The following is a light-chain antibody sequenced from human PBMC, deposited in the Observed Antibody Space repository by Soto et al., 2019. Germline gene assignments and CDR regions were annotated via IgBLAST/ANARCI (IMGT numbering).Light chain of an antibody. CDR2: EVS. CDR1: SSDIGSNNY. J-gene: IGLJ3*02. V-gene: IGLV2-14*01. CDR3: SSYTTTTRL. Sequence: SALTQPASVSGSPGQSITISCTGTSSDIGSNNYVSWFQQRPGKAPTLIIYEVSNRPSGVSTHFSGSKSGNTASLTISGLLPEDEAEYYCSSYTTTTRLFGGGTQLTVL.